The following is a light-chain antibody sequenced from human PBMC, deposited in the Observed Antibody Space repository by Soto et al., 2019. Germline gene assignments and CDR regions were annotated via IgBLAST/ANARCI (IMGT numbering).Light chain of an antibody. CDR2: EVR. J-gene: IGLJ2*01. Sequence: QSALTQPASVSGSPGQSITISCAGTMSDVGSYNLVSWYQQHPGRAPKLIIYEVRNRPSGISFRFSGSKSGNTASLTISGPQDEDDSYYYCYSWTSNRRLVFGGGTKLTVL. V-gene: IGLV2-14*01. CDR3: YSWTSNRRLV. CDR1: MSDVGSYNL.